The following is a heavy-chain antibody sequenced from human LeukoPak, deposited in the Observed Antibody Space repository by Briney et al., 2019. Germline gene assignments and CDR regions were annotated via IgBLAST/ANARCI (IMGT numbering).Heavy chain of an antibody. D-gene: IGHD3-22*01. V-gene: IGHV3-66*01. CDR1: GFTVSSNY. Sequence: PGGSLRLSCAASGFTVSSNYMSWVRQAPGKGLEWVSVIYSGGSTYCADSVKGRFTISRDNSKNTLYLQMNSLRAEDTAVYYCARTDSSGYYFDYWGQGTLVTASS. J-gene: IGHJ4*02. CDR2: IYSGGST. CDR3: ARTDSSGYYFDY.